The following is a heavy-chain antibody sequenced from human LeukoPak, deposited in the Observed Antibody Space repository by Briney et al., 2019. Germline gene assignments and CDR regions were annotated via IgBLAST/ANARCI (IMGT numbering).Heavy chain of an antibody. CDR3: ARARYLTGSRDDAFDI. CDR1: GGTFSSYA. Sequence: ASVKVSCKASGGTFSSYAISWVRQAPGQGLEWMGGIIPIFGTANYAQKFQGRVTMTTDTSTSTAYMELRSLRSDDTAVYYCARARYLTGSRDDAFDIWGQGTVVTVSS. J-gene: IGHJ3*02. V-gene: IGHV1-69*05. D-gene: IGHD1-26*01. CDR2: IIPIFGTA.